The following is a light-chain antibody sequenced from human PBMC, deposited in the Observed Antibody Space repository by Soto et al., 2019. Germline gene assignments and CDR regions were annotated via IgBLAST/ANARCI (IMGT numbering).Light chain of an antibody. CDR3: QQTYSTVT. V-gene: IGKV1-39*01. CDR2: TAS. CDR1: QTISTY. J-gene: IGKJ4*01. Sequence: DIQMTQSPSSLSASVGDRVTITCRASQTISTYLNWYQQKPGKAPKLVIHTASSLQSGVPSRFSGSGSGTDFTLTISSLQPGDFATYYCQQTYSTVTFGGGTKVELK.